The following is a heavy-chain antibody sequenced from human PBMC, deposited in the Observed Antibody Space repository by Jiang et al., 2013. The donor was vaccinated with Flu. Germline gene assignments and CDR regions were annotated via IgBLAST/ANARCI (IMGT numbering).Heavy chain of an antibody. D-gene: IGHD1-1*01. Sequence: GSGLVKPSETLSLMCRVSGASVTRGSQFYSWVRQPPGKGLEWIGNIDYDGGTKYNPSLKSRVTISVDRAQNQISLRLTSMTAADTAVYYCVSSFDFNNYHSMYGNLRYYYFYTNVWGQGTTVTVSS. CDR2: IDYDGGT. V-gene: IGHV4-61*01. J-gene: IGHJ6*03. CDR1: GASVTRGSQF. CDR3: VSSFDFNNYHSMYGNLRYYYFYTNV.